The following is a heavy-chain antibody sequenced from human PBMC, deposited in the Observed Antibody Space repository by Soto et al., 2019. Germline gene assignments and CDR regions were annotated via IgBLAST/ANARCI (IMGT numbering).Heavy chain of an antibody. J-gene: IGHJ6*03. Sequence: QVQLVQSGAEVKKPGSSVKVSCKASGGTFSSYTISWVRQAPGQGLEWMGRIIPILGIANYAQKFQGRVTITADKSTSTAYMELSSLRSEDTAVYYCARDQLSEPMDAWGKGTTVTVSS. CDR1: GGTFSSYT. V-gene: IGHV1-69*08. CDR2: IIPILGIA. CDR3: ARDQLSEPMDA.